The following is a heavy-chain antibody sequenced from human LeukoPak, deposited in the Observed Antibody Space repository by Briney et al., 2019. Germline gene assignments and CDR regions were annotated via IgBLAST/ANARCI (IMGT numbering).Heavy chain of an antibody. Sequence: SETLSLTCAVSGGSINSPKSWSWVRQPPGKGLEWIGDRYHSGGTNYNPSLRSRVTISVDTSKNQFSLELNSVTAADTAVYYCGAYRTLDDAFDIRGQGTLVTVSS. CDR1: GGSINSPKS. D-gene: IGHD3-16*01. CDR2: RYHSGGT. CDR3: GAYRTLDDAFDI. V-gene: IGHV4-4*02. J-gene: IGHJ3*02.